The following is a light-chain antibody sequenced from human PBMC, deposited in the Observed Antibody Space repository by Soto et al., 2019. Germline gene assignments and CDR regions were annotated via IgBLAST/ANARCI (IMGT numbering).Light chain of an antibody. Sequence: QSVLTQPPSVSGAPGQRVTIPCTGSSSNTGAGFDVHWYKQLPGTAPKLLMYRNTNRPPGVPDRFSGSKSGTSASLAITGLQAEDEAVYYCQTYDNSLSGFYVFGTGTKVTVL. CDR1: SSNTGAGFD. CDR2: RNT. CDR3: QTYDNSLSGFYV. V-gene: IGLV1-40*01. J-gene: IGLJ1*01.